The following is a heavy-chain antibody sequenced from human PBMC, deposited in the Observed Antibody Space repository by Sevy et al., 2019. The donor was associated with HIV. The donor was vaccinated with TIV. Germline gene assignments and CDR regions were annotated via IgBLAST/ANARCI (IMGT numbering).Heavy chain of an antibody. D-gene: IGHD6-19*01. CDR1: GFTFGDYA. CDR3: TSVAVAGTEGDY. J-gene: IGHJ4*02. CDR2: IRSKAYGGTT. V-gene: IGHV3-49*03. Sequence: GGSLGLSCTASGFTFGDYAMSWFRQAPGKGLEWVGFIRSKAYGGTTEYAASVKGRFTISRDDSKSIAYLQMNSLKTEDTAVYYCTSVAVAGTEGDYWGQGTLVTVSS.